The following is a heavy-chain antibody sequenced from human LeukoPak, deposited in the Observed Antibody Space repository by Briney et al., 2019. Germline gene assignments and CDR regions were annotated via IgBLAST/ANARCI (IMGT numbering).Heavy chain of an antibody. Sequence: PGGSLRLSCAASGFTFSSYGMSWVRQAPGKGLEWVSAISGSGDSTYYADSVKGRFTISRDNSKSTLSLQMNSLRAEDTAIYYCATYRQVLLPFESWGQGTLVTVSS. V-gene: IGHV3-23*01. CDR3: ATYRQVLLPFES. J-gene: IGHJ4*02. CDR1: GFTFSSYG. CDR2: ISGSGDST. D-gene: IGHD2-8*02.